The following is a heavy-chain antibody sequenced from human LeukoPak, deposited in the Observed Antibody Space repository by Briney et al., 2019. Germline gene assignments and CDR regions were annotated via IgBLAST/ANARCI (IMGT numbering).Heavy chain of an antibody. CDR3: ARLTSNGATYFEY. J-gene: IGHJ4*02. D-gene: IGHD2-2*01. Sequence: GSLRLSCAASGFTFSDYYMSWVRQAPGKGLEWIGRIYTSGSTNYNPSLKSRVTMSVDTSKNQFSLKLSSVTAADTAVYYCARLTSNGATYFEYWGQGTLVTVSS. V-gene: IGHV4-4*07. CDR1: GFTFSDYY. CDR2: IYTSGST.